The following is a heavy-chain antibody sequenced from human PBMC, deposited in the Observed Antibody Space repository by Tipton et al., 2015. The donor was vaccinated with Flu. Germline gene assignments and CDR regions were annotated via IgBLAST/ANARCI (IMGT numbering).Heavy chain of an antibody. CDR1: AYPISSAYY. CDR3: ARGRVRGGL. V-gene: IGHV4-38-2*01. CDR2: ISHIGSA. J-gene: IGHJ4*02. Sequence: TLSLTCAVSAYPISSAYYWGWIRQPGQPPGKGLEWIGSISHIGSAYYNPSLKSRVTISVDTSKNQFSLKLSSVTAADTAVYYCARGRVRGGLWGQGTLVTVSS. D-gene: IGHD3-16*01.